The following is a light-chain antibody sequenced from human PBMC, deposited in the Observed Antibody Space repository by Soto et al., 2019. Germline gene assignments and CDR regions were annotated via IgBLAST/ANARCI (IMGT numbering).Light chain of an antibody. CDR2: SAS. V-gene: IGKV1-39*01. J-gene: IGKJ5*01. CDR3: QQFYSAPIT. Sequence: DIQMSQSTSSLSASVGDSVTITCPASQTIKNYLNWYQQKPGRAPNLLIYSASTLHSGVPSRFSGTKSATDFTLTITSLQPEDFATYYCQQFYSAPITFGQGTRLEIK. CDR1: QTIKNY.